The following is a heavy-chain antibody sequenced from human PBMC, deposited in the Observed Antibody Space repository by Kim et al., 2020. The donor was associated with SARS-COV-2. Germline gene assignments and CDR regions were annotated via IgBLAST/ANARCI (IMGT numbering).Heavy chain of an antibody. CDR3: ARDLVGCSGGSCYFRIDV. J-gene: IGHJ6*02. CDR1: GYTFTSYY. D-gene: IGHD2-15*01. CDR2: INPSGGST. Sequence: ASVKVSCKASGYTFTSYYMHWVRQAPGQGLEWMGIINPSGGSTSYAQKFQGRVTMTRDTSTSTVYMELSSLRSEDTAVYYCARDLVGCSGGSCYFRIDVWGQGTPVTVSS. V-gene: IGHV1-46*01.